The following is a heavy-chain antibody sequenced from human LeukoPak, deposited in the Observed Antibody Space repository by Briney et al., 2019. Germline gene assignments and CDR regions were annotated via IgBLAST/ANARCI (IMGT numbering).Heavy chain of an antibody. CDR1: GFIFSSYA. Sequence: GGSLRLSCAASGFIFSSYAMSWVRQAPGKGLEWVSAISVSGINTYYADSVKGRFTISRDNSKNTLYLQMNSLRAEDTAVYYCAKDGKWHYMDVWGKGTTVTISS. V-gene: IGHV3-23*01. D-gene: IGHD5-12*01. J-gene: IGHJ6*03. CDR2: ISVSGINT. CDR3: AKDGKWHYMDV.